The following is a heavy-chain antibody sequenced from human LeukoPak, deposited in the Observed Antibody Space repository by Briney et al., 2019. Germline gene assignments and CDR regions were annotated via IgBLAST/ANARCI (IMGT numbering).Heavy chain of an antibody. Sequence: PGGSLRLSCAASGFTFSSYGMHWVRQAPGKGLEWVAVISYDGSNKYYADSVKGRFTISRDNSKNTLYLQMNSLRAEDTAVYYCAKSGIAAAGTYFQYWGQGTLVTVSS. D-gene: IGHD6-13*01. V-gene: IGHV3-30*18. CDR1: GFTFSSYG. CDR3: AKSGIAAAGTYFQY. CDR2: ISYDGSNK. J-gene: IGHJ1*01.